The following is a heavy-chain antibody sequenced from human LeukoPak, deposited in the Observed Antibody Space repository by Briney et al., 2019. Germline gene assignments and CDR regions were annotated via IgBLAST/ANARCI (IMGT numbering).Heavy chain of an antibody. CDR3: ARDLGNTGWYTFDY. D-gene: IGHD6-19*01. Sequence: SQTLSLTCDISGDSVSSNNGAWNWIRQSPSRGLEWLGRTYYRSKWYNDYAGSLNGRITISPDTSKNQFSLHLDSVTPEDTAVYYCARDLGNTGWYTFDYWGQGILVTVSS. V-gene: IGHV6-1*01. CDR2: TYYRSKWYN. CDR1: GDSVSSNNGA. J-gene: IGHJ4*02.